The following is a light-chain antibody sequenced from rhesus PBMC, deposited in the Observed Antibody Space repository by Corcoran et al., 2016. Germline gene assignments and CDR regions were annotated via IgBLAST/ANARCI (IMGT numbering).Light chain of an antibody. CDR2: GAS. CDR1: QSVSSY. V-gene: IGKV3S9*01. Sequence: EIVMTQSPATLSLSPGERATLACRASQSVSSYVVWYQQKPEQAPRLLIYGASTRATGLPDRFSGSGSWTDFTLTISSLEPEDFAVYCCQQYSNWPRAFGQGTKVEIK. J-gene: IGKJ1*01. CDR3: QQYSNWPRA.